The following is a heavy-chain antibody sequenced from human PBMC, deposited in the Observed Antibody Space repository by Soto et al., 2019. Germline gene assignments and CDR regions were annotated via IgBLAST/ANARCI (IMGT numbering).Heavy chain of an antibody. J-gene: IGHJ4*02. CDR2: ISGSGGST. CDR1: GFTFSSYA. V-gene: IGHV3-23*01. Sequence: ASVKVSCAASGFTFSSYAMSWVRQAPGKGLEWVSAISGSGGSTYYADSVKGRFTISRDNSKNTLYLQMNSLRAEDTAVYYCAKDPLEIQLWPKYYFDYWGQGTLVTVSS. CDR3: AKDPLEIQLWPKYYFDY. D-gene: IGHD5-18*01.